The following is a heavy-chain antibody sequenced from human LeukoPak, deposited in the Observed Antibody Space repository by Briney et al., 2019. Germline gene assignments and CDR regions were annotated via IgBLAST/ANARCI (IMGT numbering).Heavy chain of an antibody. CDR3: AGRQQIVAVTASRDSFDI. CDR2: IYHNGRA. J-gene: IGHJ3*02. Sequence: PPETLSLTCIVSGVSISNFYWSWIRQPPGKGLEWIGYIYHNGRARYRPSLESRVTMSLDTSKNQFSLKVKSLTAADTAVYYCAGRQQIVAVTASRDSFDIWGQGTMVTVSS. CDR1: GVSISNFY. D-gene: IGHD2-21*02. V-gene: IGHV4-59*03.